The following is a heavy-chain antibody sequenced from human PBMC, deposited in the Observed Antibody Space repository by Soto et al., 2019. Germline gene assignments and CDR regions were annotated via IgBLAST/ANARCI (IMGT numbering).Heavy chain of an antibody. CDR1: GASFTSYW. CDR2: IYPGDSDT. V-gene: IGHV5-51*01. Sequence: PXESLYISRTGYGASFTSYWIGWVRQMPGKGLEWMGIIYPGDSDTRYSPSFQGQVTISADKSISTAYLQWSSLKASDTAMYYCARQKLEYQLLSPYYYYGMDVWGQGTTVTVSS. J-gene: IGHJ6*02. D-gene: IGHD2-2*01. CDR3: ARQKLEYQLLSPYYYYGMDV.